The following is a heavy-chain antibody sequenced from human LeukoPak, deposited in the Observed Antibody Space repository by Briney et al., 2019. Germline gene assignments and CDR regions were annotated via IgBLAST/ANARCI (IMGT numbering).Heavy chain of an antibody. V-gene: IGHV3-53*05. CDR3: AKEAGLFDV. CDR1: GFTVSSIY. J-gene: IGHJ3*01. Sequence: GGSLRLSCAASGFTVSSIYMSWVRQAPGKGLEWVSVIYSGGSTYYADSVKGRFTISRDNSKKILYLQMNSLRVEDTAMYYCAKEAGLFDVWGQGAMVIVSS. CDR2: IYSGGST.